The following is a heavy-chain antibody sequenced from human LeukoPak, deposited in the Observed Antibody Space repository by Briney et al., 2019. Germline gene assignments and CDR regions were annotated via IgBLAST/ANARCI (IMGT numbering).Heavy chain of an antibody. CDR1: GYSFTSYW. J-gene: IGHJ3*02. CDR3: ARLYDYRDFIRALDI. V-gene: IGHV5-51*01. CDR2: IYPGDSDT. Sequence: GESLKISCKGSGYSFTSYWIGWVRQMPGKGLEWMGIIYPGDSDTRYSPSFQGQVTISADKSISTAYLQWSSLKASDTAMYYCARLYDYRDFIRALDIWGQGTMVTVSS. D-gene: IGHD4-17*01.